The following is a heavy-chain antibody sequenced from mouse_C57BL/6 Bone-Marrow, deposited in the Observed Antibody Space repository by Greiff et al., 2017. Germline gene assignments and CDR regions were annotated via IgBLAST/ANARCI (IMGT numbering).Heavy chain of an antibody. D-gene: IGHD2-4*01. Sequence: EVQLVESGGDLVKPGGSLKLSCAASGFTFSSYGMSWVRQTPDKRLEWVATISSGGSYTYYPDSVKGRLTISRDNAKNTLYLQMSHLKSEDTAMYYCARVYDYDGAWFAYWGQGTLVTVSA. CDR2: ISSGGSYT. V-gene: IGHV5-6*01. J-gene: IGHJ3*01. CDR3: ARVYDYDGAWFAY. CDR1: GFTFSSYG.